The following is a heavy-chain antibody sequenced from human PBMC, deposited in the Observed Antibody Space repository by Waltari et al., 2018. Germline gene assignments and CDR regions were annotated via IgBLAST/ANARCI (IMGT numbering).Heavy chain of an antibody. J-gene: IGHJ5*02. V-gene: IGHV4-61*02. D-gene: IGHD3-10*01. CDR2: IYTSGST. Sequence: QVQLQESGPGLVKPSQTLSLTCTVSGGSISSGVYYWSWIRAPAGKGLEGIGRIYTSGSTTYNPSLKRRVTMSVDTSKNQFSLKLSSVTAADTAVYYCARDPDFGWFDPWGQGTLVTVSS. CDR1: GGSISSGVYY. CDR3: ARDPDFGWFDP.